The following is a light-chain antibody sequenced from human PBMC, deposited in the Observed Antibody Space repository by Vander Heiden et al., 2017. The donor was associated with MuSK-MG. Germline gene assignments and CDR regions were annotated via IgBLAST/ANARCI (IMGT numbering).Light chain of an antibody. Sequence: DIQMTQSPSSLSASVGDRVTITCRASQSISSYLNWYQQKPGKAPKLLIYAASSLQSGVPSRFSGSGSGTDFTLTISSLQPEDFATYYCQQCDSTPLTFGQGTRLEIK. J-gene: IGKJ5*01. CDR3: QQCDSTPLT. V-gene: IGKV1-39*01. CDR2: AAS. CDR1: QSISSY.